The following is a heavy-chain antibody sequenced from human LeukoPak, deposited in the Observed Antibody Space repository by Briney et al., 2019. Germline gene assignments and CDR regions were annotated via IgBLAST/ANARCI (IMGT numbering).Heavy chain of an antibody. CDR1: GDSISSSTYY. V-gene: IGHV4-39*01. Sequence: PSETLSLTCTVSGDSISSSTYYWGWIRQPPGKGLEWIGSIYYIGSTYYNPSLKSRVTISVDTSKNQFSLKLSSVTAADTAVYYCARHRVSRLTGYYDFDYWGQGTLVTVSS. D-gene: IGHD3-9*01. J-gene: IGHJ4*02. CDR3: ARHRVSRLTGYYDFDY. CDR2: IYYIGST.